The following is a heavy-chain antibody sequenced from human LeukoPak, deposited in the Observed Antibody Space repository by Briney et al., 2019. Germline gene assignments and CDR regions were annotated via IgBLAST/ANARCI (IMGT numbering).Heavy chain of an antibody. V-gene: IGHV4-34*01. Sequence: SETLSLTCAVYGGSFSGYYWSWIRQPPGKGLEWIGEINHSGSTNYNPSLKSRVTISVDTSKNQFSLKLSSVTAADTAVYYCARRQLVGWFDPWGQGTLVAVSS. CDR2: INHSGST. CDR1: GGSFSGYY. J-gene: IGHJ5*02. D-gene: IGHD6-6*01. CDR3: ARRQLVGWFDP.